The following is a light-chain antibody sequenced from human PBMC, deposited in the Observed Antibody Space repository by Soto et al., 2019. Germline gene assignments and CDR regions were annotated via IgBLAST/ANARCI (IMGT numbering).Light chain of an antibody. J-gene: IGKJ1*01. CDR2: GAS. V-gene: IGKV3-20*01. Sequence: EIVLTQSPGTLSLSPGERATLSCRASQSVSRSYLAWYQQTPGQAPRLLIYGASSRATGIPDRFSGSGSGTDFTLTISRLEPEEFAVYYCQKYGSSPWTFGQGTKVKIQ. CDR3: QKYGSSPWT. CDR1: QSVSRSY.